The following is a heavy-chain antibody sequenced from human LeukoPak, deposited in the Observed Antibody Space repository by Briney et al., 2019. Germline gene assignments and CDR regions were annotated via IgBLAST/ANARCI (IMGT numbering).Heavy chain of an antibody. D-gene: IGHD2-2*02. J-gene: IGHJ4*02. CDR1: GFTVSNNY. CDR2: IFSSGSI. Sequence: GGSLRLSCAASGFTVSNNYMSWVRQAPGKGLDWVSVIFSSGSISYADSVKGRFTISRDSSKNTVYLQMNSLRAEDTAVYYCARGGSCSSTSCYKSFDYWGQGTLVTVSS. CDR3: ARGGSCSSTSCYKSFDY. V-gene: IGHV3-66*01.